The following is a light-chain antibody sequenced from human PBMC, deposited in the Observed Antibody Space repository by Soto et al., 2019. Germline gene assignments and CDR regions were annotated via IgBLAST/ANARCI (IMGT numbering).Light chain of an antibody. V-gene: IGKV3-15*01. CDR1: QSVSSN. J-gene: IGKJ2*01. CDR3: QQYNNWPYT. Sequence: EIVMTQSPATLSLSPGERAALSCRASQSVSSNLGWYQQKPGQAPRLLIYGASTKATGIPARFSGSGSGTGFTLTITTLQSEDYAVYYCQQYNNWPYTFGQGTKLEIK. CDR2: GAS.